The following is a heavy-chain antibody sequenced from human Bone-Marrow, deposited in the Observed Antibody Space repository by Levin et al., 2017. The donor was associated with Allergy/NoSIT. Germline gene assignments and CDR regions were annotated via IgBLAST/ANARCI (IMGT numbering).Heavy chain of an antibody. CDR3: ARDATDAGTQWFDP. D-gene: IGHD6-13*01. V-gene: IGHV1-18*01. CDR2: ISGYNENT. Sequence: WASVKVSCKTSDDTFTSHGFSWVRQAPGQGLEWMGWISGYNENTNYAQDFQGRVTMTTDTSTSTVFLYLRNLSSADTAVYYCARDATDAGTQWFDPWGQGTLVTVSS. J-gene: IGHJ5*02. CDR1: DDTFTSHG.